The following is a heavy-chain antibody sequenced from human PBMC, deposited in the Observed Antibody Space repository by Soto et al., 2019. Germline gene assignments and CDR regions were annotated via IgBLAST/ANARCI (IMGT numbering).Heavy chain of an antibody. D-gene: IGHD4-17*01. CDR1: GDSVSSNSAA. CDR2: TYYRSKWYN. V-gene: IGHV6-1*01. Sequence: TLSLTCAISGDSVSSNSAAWNWIRQSPSRGLEWLGRTYYRSKWYNDYAVSVKSRITINPDTSKNQFSLQLNSVTPEDTAVYYCARTTVVTGDWGNYYYGMDVWGQGTTVTVSS. J-gene: IGHJ6*02. CDR3: ARTTVVTGDWGNYYYGMDV.